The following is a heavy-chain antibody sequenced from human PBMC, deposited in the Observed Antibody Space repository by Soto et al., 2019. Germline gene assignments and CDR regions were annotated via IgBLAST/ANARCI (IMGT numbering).Heavy chain of an antibody. CDR1: SGSISSRNW. J-gene: IGHJ5*02. D-gene: IGHD1-1*01. Sequence: QVQLQESGPGLVKPSGTLSLTCGVSSGSISSRNWWSWVRQPPGKGLEWIGEISHSGRTNYNPSLETRVPMSVGKSRTQFYLKLNFVTAADAAVYYCATQTYSYNWHHWGQGTLVTVSS. CDR2: ISHSGRT. CDR3: ATQTYSYNWHH. V-gene: IGHV4-4*02.